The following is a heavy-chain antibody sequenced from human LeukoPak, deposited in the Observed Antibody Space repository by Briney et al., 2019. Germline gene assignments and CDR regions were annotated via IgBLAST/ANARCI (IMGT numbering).Heavy chain of an antibody. CDR1: GFTFSNYA. V-gene: IGHV3-64*01. CDR2: ISTNGGTT. D-gene: IGHD1-26*01. Sequence: GGSLRLSCAASGFTFSNYAMHWVRQAPGKGLEFLSTISTNGGTTYYANSVKGRFTISRDNSKSTLYLQMGSLRAEDMAVYYCARERDRGEWEFPHWGQGTLVTVSS. CDR3: ARERDRGEWEFPH. J-gene: IGHJ1*01.